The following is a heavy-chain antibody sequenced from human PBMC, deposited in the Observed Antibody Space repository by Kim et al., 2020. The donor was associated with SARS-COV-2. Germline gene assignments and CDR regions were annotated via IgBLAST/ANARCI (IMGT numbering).Heavy chain of an antibody. CDR1: GGSISSGGYY. CDR3: ARVPNTIFGVVTHFDY. D-gene: IGHD3-3*01. J-gene: IGHJ4*02. CDR2: TYYSGST. V-gene: IGHV4-31*03. Sequence: SETLSLTCTVSGGSISSGGYYWSWIRQHPGKGLEWIGYTYYSGSTYYNPSLKSRVTISVDTSKNQFSLKLSSVTAADTAVYYCARVPNTIFGVVTHFDYWGQGTLVTVAS.